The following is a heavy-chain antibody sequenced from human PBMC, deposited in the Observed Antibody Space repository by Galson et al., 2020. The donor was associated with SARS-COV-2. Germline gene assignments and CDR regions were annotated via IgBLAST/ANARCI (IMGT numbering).Heavy chain of an antibody. J-gene: IGHJ4*02. V-gene: IGHV3-23*01. CDR1: GFTFSNYA. CDR3: AKESGPPRGGWDC. CDR2: INGRGGKT. Sequence: SCEAPGFTFSNYAMNWVRQAPGKGLEWVSAINGRGGKTYYSDSVKGRFTISRDNSKNTLYLQMDSLRAEETAVYYCAKESGPPRGGWDCWGQGSQVIVSS. D-gene: IGHD6-19*01.